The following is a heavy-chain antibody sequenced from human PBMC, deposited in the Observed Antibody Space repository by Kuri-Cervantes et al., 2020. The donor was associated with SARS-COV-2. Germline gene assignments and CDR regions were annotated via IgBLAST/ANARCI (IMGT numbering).Heavy chain of an antibody. CDR1: RFTFRNYA. J-gene: IGHJ4*02. CDR3: ARSQGEWDLLVPIAY. CDR2: IDDSGVNT. D-gene: IGHD1-26*01. Sequence: GESLKISCAASRFTFRNYALNWVRQAPGRGLEWVSIIDDSGVNTYYADSVKCRFTISRDNSKNTLYLQMNNLRADDTAVYYCARSQGEWDLLVPIAYWGRGTLVTVSS. V-gene: IGHV3-23*01.